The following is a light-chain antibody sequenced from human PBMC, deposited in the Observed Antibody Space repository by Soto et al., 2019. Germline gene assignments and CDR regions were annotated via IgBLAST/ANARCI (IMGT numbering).Light chain of an antibody. CDR1: SSDVGAYNY. Sequence: QSALTQPASVSGSPGQSITISCTGTSSDVGAYNYVSWYQQHPGKVPKLIIYDVSDRPSGVSNRFSGSKSGNTASLTISGLQAEDEADYYCSSFTRSNPYVFGTGTKVTVL. CDR3: SSFTRSNPYV. CDR2: DVS. J-gene: IGLJ1*01. V-gene: IGLV2-14*03.